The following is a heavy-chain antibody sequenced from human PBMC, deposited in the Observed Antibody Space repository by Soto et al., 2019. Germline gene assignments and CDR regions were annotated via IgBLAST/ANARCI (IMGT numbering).Heavy chain of an antibody. CDR2: ISYDGSNT. D-gene: IGHD3-16*01. J-gene: IGHJ6*02. CDR3: AKDGVLGV. CDR1: GFTFSSYG. Sequence: QVPLVESGGGVVQPGRSLRLSCAASGFTFSSYGMQWVRQAPGKGREWVAVISYDGSNTSYADSVKGRFTIPRDNSKNPRQLPMNSRRAEDTAVYHGAKDGVLGVWGQGTTVTFSS. V-gene: IGHV3-30*18.